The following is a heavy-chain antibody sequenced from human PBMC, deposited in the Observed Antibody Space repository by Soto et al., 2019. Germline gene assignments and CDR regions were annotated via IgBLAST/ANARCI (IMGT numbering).Heavy chain of an antibody. Sequence: GGSLRLSCAASGFTFSSYSMNWVRQAPGKGLEWVSYISSSSSTIYYADSVKGRFTISRDNAKNSLYLQMNSLRDEDTAVYYCARVPLYCSSTSCYTGYYGMDVWGQGTTVTGSS. J-gene: IGHJ6*02. D-gene: IGHD2-2*01. CDR3: ARVPLYCSSTSCYTGYYGMDV. V-gene: IGHV3-48*02. CDR1: GFTFSSYS. CDR2: ISSSSSTI.